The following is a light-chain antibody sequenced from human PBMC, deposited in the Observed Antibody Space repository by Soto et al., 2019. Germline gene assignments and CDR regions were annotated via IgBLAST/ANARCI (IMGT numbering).Light chain of an antibody. Sequence: QSALTQPASVSGSPGQSITISCTGATSGVETYNPVSWYQQHPGKAPKLILYEVTKRPSGISDRFSGSKSGNTASLTISGLQAEDEADYYCCSFITSVVFGGGTKVTVL. CDR1: TSGVETYNP. V-gene: IGLV2-23*02. J-gene: IGLJ2*01. CDR3: CSFITSVV. CDR2: EVT.